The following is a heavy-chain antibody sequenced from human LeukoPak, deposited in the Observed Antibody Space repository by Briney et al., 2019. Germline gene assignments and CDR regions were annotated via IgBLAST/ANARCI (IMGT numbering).Heavy chain of an antibody. CDR1: GFSFNTYA. V-gene: IGHV3-64*01. J-gene: IGHJ4*02. Sequence: GGSLRLSCAASGFSFNTYAMHWARQAPGKGLEYVSAISSNGDSAYYANSVKGRFTISRDNSKKTLFLQMGSLRAEDTALYYCARSYSYGSFDYWGQGTLVTVSS. CDR3: ARSYSYGSFDY. CDR2: ISSNGDSA. D-gene: IGHD5-18*01.